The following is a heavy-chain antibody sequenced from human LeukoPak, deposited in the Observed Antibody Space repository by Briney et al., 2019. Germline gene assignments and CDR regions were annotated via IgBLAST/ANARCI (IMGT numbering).Heavy chain of an antibody. D-gene: IGHD1-26*01. V-gene: IGHV3-21*01. Sequence: GGSLRLSCAASGSTFSSYSMNWVRQAPGKGLEWVSSISSSSSYIYYADSVKGRFTISRDNAKNSLYLQMNSLRAEDTAVYYCARGSGSYYGGYWGQGTLVTVSS. CDR2: ISSSSSYI. CDR3: ARGSGSYYGGY. CDR1: GSTFSSYS. J-gene: IGHJ4*02.